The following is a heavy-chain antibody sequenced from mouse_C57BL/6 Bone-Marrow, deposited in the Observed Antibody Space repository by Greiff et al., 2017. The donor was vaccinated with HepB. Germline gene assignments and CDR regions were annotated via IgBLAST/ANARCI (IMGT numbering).Heavy chain of an antibody. CDR2: IHPNSGGT. CDR3: ARGDYGSSYVYFDY. D-gene: IGHD1-1*01. Sequence: QVQLQQSGAELVKPGASVKVSCKASGYTFTSYWMHWVKQRPGQGLEWIGRIHPNSGGTKYNEKFKSKATLTVDKPSSTAYMQLSSLTSEDSAVYYCARGDYGSSYVYFDYWGQGTTLTVSS. J-gene: IGHJ2*01. CDR1: GYTFTSYW. V-gene: IGHV1-72*01.